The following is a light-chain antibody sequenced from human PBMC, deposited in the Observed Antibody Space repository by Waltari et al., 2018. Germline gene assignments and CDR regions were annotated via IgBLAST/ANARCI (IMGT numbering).Light chain of an antibody. CDR3: QSYDTTLSVV. Sequence: QSVLTQPPSVSGAPGQRVTTSCSGSGSNIWAGYDVHWYRQLPGQAPTLLIYGVNTRPPGVSDRFSGSQFDTSASLAIAGLQADDEADYYCQSYDTTLSVVFGGGTKLTVL. J-gene: IGLJ2*01. V-gene: IGLV1-40*01. CDR2: GVN. CDR1: GSNIWAGYD.